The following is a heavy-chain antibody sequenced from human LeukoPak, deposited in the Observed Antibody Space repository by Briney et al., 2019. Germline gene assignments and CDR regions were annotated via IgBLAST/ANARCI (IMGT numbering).Heavy chain of an antibody. CDR3: ARRRVLTGFFDY. V-gene: IGHV4-34*01. J-gene: IGHJ4*02. D-gene: IGHD3-9*01. CDR2: INHSGST. CDR1: GGSFSGYY. Sequence: SSETLSLTCAVYGGSFSGYYWSWIRQPPGKGLEWIGEINHSGSTNYNPSLKSRVTISVDTSKNQFSLKLSSVTAADTAVYYCARRRVLTGFFDYWGQGTLVTVSS.